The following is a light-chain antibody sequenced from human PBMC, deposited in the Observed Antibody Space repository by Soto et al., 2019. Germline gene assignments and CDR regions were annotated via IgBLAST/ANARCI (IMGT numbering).Light chain of an antibody. J-gene: IGKJ4*01. Sequence: DIQMTQSPSSVSASVGDRVTITCRASQPITNWLAWYQQKPGKAPKLLIYAASNLQSGVPSRFSGSGSGTDFTLTISSLQPEDVATYYCQKYNSAPLTFGGGTKVDIK. CDR1: QPITNW. CDR2: AAS. CDR3: QKYNSAPLT. V-gene: IGKV1-12*01.